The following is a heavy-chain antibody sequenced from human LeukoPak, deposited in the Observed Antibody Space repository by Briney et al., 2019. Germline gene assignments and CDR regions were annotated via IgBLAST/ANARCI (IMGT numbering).Heavy chain of an antibody. CDR3: ASAYYGSCSYYKIFDY. D-gene: IGHD3-10*01. Sequence: GGSLRLSCAASGFTVSSNYMSWVRQAPGKGLEWVSVIYSGGSTYYADSVKGQFTISRDNSKNTLYLQMNSLRAEETAVYYCASAYYGSCSYYKIFDYWGQGTLVTVSS. J-gene: IGHJ4*02. V-gene: IGHV3-53*01. CDR2: IYSGGST. CDR1: GFTVSSNY.